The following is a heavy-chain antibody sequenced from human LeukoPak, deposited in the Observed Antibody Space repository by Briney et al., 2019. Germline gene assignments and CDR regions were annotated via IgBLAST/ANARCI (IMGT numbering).Heavy chain of an antibody. V-gene: IGHV3-23*01. J-gene: IGHJ3*02. CDR1: RYFSSDDA. CDR2: ISTSGGGT. CDR3: AKERI. Sequence: GGSLRLSCAASRYFSSDDALSWVRQAPGEGLEWVSAISTSGGGTYYADSVTGRFTISRDNSKNTLYLKMNSLRAEDTAEYYSAKERIGGQGTMVAVSS.